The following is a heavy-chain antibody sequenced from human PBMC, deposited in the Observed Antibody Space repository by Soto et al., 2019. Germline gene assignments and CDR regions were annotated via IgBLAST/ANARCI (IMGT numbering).Heavy chain of an antibody. D-gene: IGHD3-3*01. CDR2: ISWNGDNI. CDR3: AKDRQGGGIFGARGDY. J-gene: IGHJ4*02. V-gene: IGHV3-9*01. Sequence: EVQLMESGGGLVQPGRSLRLSCAASGFTFDEYAMHWVRQVPGKGLEWVSSISWNGDNIGYADSVKGRFSISRANARDTLYLPSNSLRAEDTAFYFCAKDRQGGGIFGARGDYWGQGTLVTVSS. CDR1: GFTFDEYA.